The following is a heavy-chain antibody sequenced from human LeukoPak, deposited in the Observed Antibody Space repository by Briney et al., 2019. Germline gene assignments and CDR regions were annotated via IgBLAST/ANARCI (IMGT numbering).Heavy chain of an antibody. V-gene: IGHV3-7*01. D-gene: IGHD5-24*01. CDR3: ARAVGRDGYNIDY. Sequence: QTGGSLRLSCAASGFTFSSYWMSWVRQAPGRGLEWVANIKQDGSEKYYVDSVKGRFTISRDNAKNSLYLQMNSLRAEDTAVYYCARAVGRDGYNIDYWGQGTLVTVSS. J-gene: IGHJ4*02. CDR2: IKQDGSEK. CDR1: GFTFSSYW.